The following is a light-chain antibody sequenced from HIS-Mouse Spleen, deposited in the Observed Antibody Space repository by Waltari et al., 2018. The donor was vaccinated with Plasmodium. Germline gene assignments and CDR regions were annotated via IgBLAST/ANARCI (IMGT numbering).Light chain of an antibody. Sequence: DIQMTQSPSTLSASVGDRVTITCLASQSISSWLAWYQQKPGKAPKLLIYKASSLESGAPSRCGGSGAGTEFTLTISSLQPDDFATYYCQQYNSYSWTFGQGTKVEIK. CDR1: QSISSW. V-gene: IGKV1-5*03. CDR3: QQYNSYSWT. J-gene: IGKJ1*01. CDR2: KAS.